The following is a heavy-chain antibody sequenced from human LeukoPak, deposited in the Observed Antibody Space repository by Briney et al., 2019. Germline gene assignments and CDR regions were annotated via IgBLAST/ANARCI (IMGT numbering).Heavy chain of an antibody. CDR3: ARRNMVRGVAGGYYGMDV. J-gene: IGHJ6*02. CDR1: GFTFSSYW. D-gene: IGHD3-10*01. Sequence: PGGSLRLSCAASGFTFSSYWMSWVRQAPGKGLEWVANIKQDGSEKYYVDSVKGRFTISRDNAKNSLYLQMNSLRAEDTAVYYCARRNMVRGVAGGYYGMDVWGQGTTVTVSS. V-gene: IGHV3-7*01. CDR2: IKQDGSEK.